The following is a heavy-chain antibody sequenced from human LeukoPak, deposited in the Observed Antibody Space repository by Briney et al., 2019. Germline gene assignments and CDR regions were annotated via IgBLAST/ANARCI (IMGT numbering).Heavy chain of an antibody. J-gene: IGHJ3*02. CDR2: ISAYNGNT. Sequence: GASVKVSCKASGYTFTSSGISWVRQAPGQGLEWMGWISAYNGNTNYAQKLQGRVTMTTDTSTSTAFMELRSLRSDDTAVYYCARVYRRYYDFWSGYFGGDAFDIWGQGTMVTVSS. CDR3: ARVYRRYYDFWSGYFGGDAFDI. CDR1: GYTFTSSG. V-gene: IGHV1-18*01. D-gene: IGHD3-3*01.